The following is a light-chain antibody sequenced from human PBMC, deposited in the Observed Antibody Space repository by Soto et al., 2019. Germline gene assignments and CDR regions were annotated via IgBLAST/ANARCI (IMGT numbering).Light chain of an antibody. CDR1: SSNIGSHT. J-gene: IGLJ3*02. V-gene: IGLV1-44*01. CDR2: GDD. Sequence: QSVLTQPPSTSGTPGQRVAISCSGTSSNIGSHTVNWYQQLPGTAPKLLIYGDDQRPSGIPDRFSGSKSGTSASLAISGLQSDDEADYYCASWDDSVSGRVFGGGTKLTVL. CDR3: ASWDDSVSGRV.